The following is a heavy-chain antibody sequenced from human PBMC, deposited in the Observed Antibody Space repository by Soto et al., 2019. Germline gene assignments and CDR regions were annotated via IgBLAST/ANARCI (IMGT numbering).Heavy chain of an antibody. CDR3: ASRGYYYDSSGYYPDAFDI. V-gene: IGHV5-51*01. D-gene: IGHD3-22*01. Sequence: PGESLKISCKGSGYSFTSYWIGWVRQMPGKGLEWMGIIYPGDSDTRYSPSFQGQVTISADKSISTAYLQWSSLKASDTAMYYCASRGYYYDSSGYYPDAFDIWAQGTMVTVSS. CDR1: GYSFTSYW. J-gene: IGHJ3*02. CDR2: IYPGDSDT.